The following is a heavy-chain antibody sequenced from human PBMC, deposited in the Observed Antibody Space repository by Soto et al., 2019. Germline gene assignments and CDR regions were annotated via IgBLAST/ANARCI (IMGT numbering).Heavy chain of an antibody. CDR1: GGSFSGYY. CDR3: ARGRVRSFLRGVPYYFDY. CDR2: INHSGST. D-gene: IGHD3-10*01. J-gene: IGHJ4*02. V-gene: IGHV4-34*01. Sequence: KPSETLSLTCAVYGGSFSGYYWSWIRQPPGKGLEWIGEINHSGSTNYNPSLKSRVTISVDTSKNQFSLKLSSVTAADTAVYYCARGRVRSFLRGVPYYFDYWGQGTLVTVSS.